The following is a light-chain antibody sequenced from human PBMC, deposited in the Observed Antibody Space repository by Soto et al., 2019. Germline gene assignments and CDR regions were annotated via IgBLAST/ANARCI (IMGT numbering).Light chain of an antibody. CDR3: KQYNSYWT. CDR2: KAS. Sequence: DIQMTKSPSTLSGSVGDRVTITCRASQTISSWLAWYQQKPGKAPKLLIYKASTLKSGVPSRFSGSGSGTEFTLTISSLQPEDFATYYCKQYNSYWTVGQGTKVDIK. CDR1: QTISSW. J-gene: IGKJ1*01. V-gene: IGKV1-5*03.